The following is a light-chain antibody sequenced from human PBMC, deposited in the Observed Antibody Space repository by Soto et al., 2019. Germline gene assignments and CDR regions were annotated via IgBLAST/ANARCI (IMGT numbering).Light chain of an antibody. Sequence: DIQLTQSPSSLSASVGDRVTITCRASHSISTYLNWYQQKPGKAPSLLIYTTSSLQSGVPSRFSGSGAGTDFTLTIGGLQHADFAIYYCQQSYSSTYTFGLGTKVQIK. CDR2: TTS. CDR1: HSISTY. V-gene: IGKV1-39*01. J-gene: IGKJ2*01. CDR3: QQSYSSTYT.